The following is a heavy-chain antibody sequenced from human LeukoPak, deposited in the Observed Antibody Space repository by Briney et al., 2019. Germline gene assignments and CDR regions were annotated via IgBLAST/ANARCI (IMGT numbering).Heavy chain of an antibody. Sequence: GGSLRLSCAASGFTFSSYAMSWVRQAPGKGLEWVSAISGSGGSTYYADSVKGRFTISRDNSKNTLYLQMNNLRAEDTAVYYCANTGRITIFGVVITPHAFDIWGQGTMVTVSS. D-gene: IGHD3-3*01. CDR3: ANTGRITIFGVVITPHAFDI. J-gene: IGHJ3*02. V-gene: IGHV3-23*01. CDR1: GFTFSSYA. CDR2: ISGSGGST.